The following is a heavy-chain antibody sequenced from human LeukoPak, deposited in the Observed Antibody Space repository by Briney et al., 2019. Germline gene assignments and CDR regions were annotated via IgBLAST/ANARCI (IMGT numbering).Heavy chain of an antibody. CDR2: LSHNGLN. D-gene: IGHD3-10*01. CDR1: GGSVTSDSYS. J-gene: IGHJ4*02. Sequence: SETLSLTCTVSGGSVTSDSYSWGWIRQPPGKGLQWIVTLSHNGLNYYNPSLKSRVAMPVDTSKNQFSLRLSSLTAADTAVYYWARLRGGIQLWGDWGQGTLVTVSS. CDR3: ARLRGGIQLWGD. V-gene: IGHV4-39*01.